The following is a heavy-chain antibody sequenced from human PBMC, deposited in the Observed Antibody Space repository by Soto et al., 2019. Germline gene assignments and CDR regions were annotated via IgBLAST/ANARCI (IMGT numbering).Heavy chain of an antibody. J-gene: IGHJ4*01. D-gene: IGHD2-8*01. CDR1: GFSFGTYA. V-gene: IGHV3-33*01. CDR2: IYYDGSNR. Sequence: QVQLVESGGGAVQPGGSLRLSCAASGFSFGTYAMHWVRQAPGKGLEWVAVIYYDGSNRYYGDTVKGRFTISRDNSKSTLYLQMSSLRAEDTAVYYCARAFCTNGVCYYFFDYWGHGTLVTVSS. CDR3: ARAFCTNGVCYYFFDY.